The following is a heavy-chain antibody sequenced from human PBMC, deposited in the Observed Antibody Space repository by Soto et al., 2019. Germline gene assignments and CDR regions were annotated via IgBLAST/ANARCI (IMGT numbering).Heavy chain of an antibody. CDR2: IIPIFGTA. CDR1: GGTFSSYA. V-gene: IGHV1-69*13. CDR3: ARGGLRGYSYGFRPLDY. D-gene: IGHD5-18*01. J-gene: IGHJ4*02. Sequence: GASVKVSCKASGGTFSSYAISWVRQAPGQGLEWMGGIIPIFGTANYAQKFQGRVTITADESTSTAYMELSSLRSEDTAVYYCARGGLRGYSYGFRPLDYWGQGTLVTVSS.